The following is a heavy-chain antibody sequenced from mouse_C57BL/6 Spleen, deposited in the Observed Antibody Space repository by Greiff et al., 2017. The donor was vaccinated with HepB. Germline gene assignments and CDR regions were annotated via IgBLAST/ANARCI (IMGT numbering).Heavy chain of an antibody. D-gene: IGHD1-1*01. CDR1: GYTFPSYW. CDR3: AREGYYGSSHWYFDV. J-gene: IGHJ1*03. V-gene: IGHV1-53*01. CDR2: LTPSNGGT. Sequence: QVPLQQPGPELVKPGASVKLSCKASGYTFPSYWMHWVKQRPGQGLAWLGNLTPSNGGTNYNEKFKSKATLTVDKSSSTAYRQLSSLTSEDSAVYYWAREGYYGSSHWYFDVWGTGTTVTVSS.